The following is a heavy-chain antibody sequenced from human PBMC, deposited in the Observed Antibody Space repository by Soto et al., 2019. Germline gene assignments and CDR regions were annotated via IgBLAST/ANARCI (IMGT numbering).Heavy chain of an antibody. D-gene: IGHD1-26*01. CDR3: ARRGSGSYYDY. CDR2: ISGSGDST. CDR1: GFTFSSYA. V-gene: IGHV3-23*01. Sequence: EVQLLESGGGLVQPGGSLRRSCAASGFTFSSYAMRWVRQAPVKGLEWVSAISGSGDSTYYADSVKGRFTISRDNSKNTLYLQMNSRRAEDTAVYYCARRGSGSYYDYWGQGTLVTVSS. J-gene: IGHJ4*02.